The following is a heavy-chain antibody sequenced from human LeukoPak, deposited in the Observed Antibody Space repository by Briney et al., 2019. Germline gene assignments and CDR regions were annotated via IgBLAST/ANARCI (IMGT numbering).Heavy chain of an antibody. J-gene: IGHJ4*02. CDR2: ISSSSSYI. CDR3: ARSLGELLYYFDY. CDR1: GFTFSSYS. Sequence: GSLRLSCAASGFTFSSYSMNWVRQAPGKGLEWVSSISSSSSYIYYADSVKGRFTISRDNAKNSLYLQMNSLRAEDTAVYYCARSLGELLYYFDYWGQGTLVTVSS. D-gene: IGHD3-10*01. V-gene: IGHV3-21*01.